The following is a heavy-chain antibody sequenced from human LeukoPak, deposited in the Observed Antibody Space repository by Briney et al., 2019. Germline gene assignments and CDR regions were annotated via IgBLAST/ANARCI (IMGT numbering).Heavy chain of an antibody. J-gene: IGHJ3*02. CDR2: IYSGGST. Sequence: GGSLRLSCAASGFTVSSNYMSWVRQAPGKGLEWVSVIYSGGSTYYADSVKGRSTISRDNSKNTLYLQMNSLRAEDTAVYYCARGYVSRTGGEAFDIWGQGTMVTVSS. D-gene: IGHD2-8*02. V-gene: IGHV3-53*01. CDR1: GFTVSSNY. CDR3: ARGYVSRTGGEAFDI.